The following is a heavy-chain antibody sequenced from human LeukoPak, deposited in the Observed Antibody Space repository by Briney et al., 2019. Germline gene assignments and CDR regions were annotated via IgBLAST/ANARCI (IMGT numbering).Heavy chain of an antibody. Sequence: PGGSLRLSCSASGFTFSSYAMHWVRQAPGKGMEYVSAISSNGGRTYYAEPVKGRFTIPRDNSKNTLYLQMSNMRAEDTAVYYCVKGGYDILTGYYLFDYWGQGTLVTVSS. CDR3: VKGGYDILTGYYLFDY. D-gene: IGHD3-9*01. J-gene: IGHJ4*02. CDR1: GFTFSSYA. V-gene: IGHV3-64D*06. CDR2: ISSNGGRT.